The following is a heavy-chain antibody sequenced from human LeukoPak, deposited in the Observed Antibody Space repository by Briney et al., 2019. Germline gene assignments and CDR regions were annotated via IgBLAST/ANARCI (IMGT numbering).Heavy chain of an antibody. J-gene: IGHJ4*02. V-gene: IGHV3-74*01. D-gene: IGHD6-13*01. CDR3: AKGDSSSWVVDY. CDR2: INSDGSTT. CDR1: GFTFSHYW. Sequence: GGSLRLSCSASGFTFSHYWMHWVRQAPGKGLVWVSRINSDGSTTSYADSVKGRFTISRDNAKNTLYLQMNSLRAEDTAVYYCAKGDSSSWVVDYWGQGTLVTVSS.